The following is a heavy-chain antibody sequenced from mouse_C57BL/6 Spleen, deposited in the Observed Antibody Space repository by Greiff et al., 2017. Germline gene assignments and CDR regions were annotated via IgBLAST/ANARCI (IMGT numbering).Heavy chain of an antibody. D-gene: IGHD1-1*01. CDR1: GFTFSDYY. CDR2: INYDGSST. J-gene: IGHJ1*03. Sequence: EVMLVESEGGLVQPGSSMKLSCTASGFTFSDYYMAWVRQVPEKGLEWVANINYDGSSTYYLDSLKSRFIISRDNAKNILYLQMSSLKSEDTATYYCAREFTTVVATEYFDVWGTGTTVTVSS. V-gene: IGHV5-16*01. CDR3: AREFTTVVATEYFDV.